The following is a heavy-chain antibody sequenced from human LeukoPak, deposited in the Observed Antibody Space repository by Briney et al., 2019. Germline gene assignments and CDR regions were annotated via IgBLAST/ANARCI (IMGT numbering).Heavy chain of an antibody. CDR2: ISYDGSNK. V-gene: IGHV3-30*04. CDR1: GFTFSSYA. J-gene: IGHJ4*02. CDR3: ARDHSSGWCFDY. Sequence: GGSLRLSCAASGFTFSSYAMHWVRQAPGEGLEWVAVISYDGSNKYYADSVKGRFTISRDNSKNTLYLQMNSLRAEDTAVYYCARDHSSGWCFDYWGQGTLVTVSS. D-gene: IGHD6-19*01.